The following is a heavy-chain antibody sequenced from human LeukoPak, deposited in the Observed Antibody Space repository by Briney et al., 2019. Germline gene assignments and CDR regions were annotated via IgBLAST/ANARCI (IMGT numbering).Heavy chain of an antibody. D-gene: IGHD1-26*01. CDR2: INTDGSTI. Sequence: GGSLRLSCAASGFTFSDYWLHWVRQAPGKGLVWVSRINTDGSTINYAGSVKGRFTISRDDAKNTLYLQMNSLRAEDTAVYYCAKDGPGELRDYFQHWGQGTLVTVSS. CDR1: GFTFSDYW. CDR3: AKDGPGELRDYFQH. J-gene: IGHJ1*01. V-gene: IGHV3-74*01.